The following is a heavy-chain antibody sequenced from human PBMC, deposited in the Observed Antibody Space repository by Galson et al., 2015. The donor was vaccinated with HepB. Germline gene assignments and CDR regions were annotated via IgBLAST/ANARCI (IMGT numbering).Heavy chain of an antibody. J-gene: IGHJ2*01. CDR1: GITFSSYS. Sequence: SLRLSCAASGITFSSYSMHWVRQVPGKGLEWLASITNNSSNINNADSVKGRFTISRDNAKNTLHLQMHSLRAEDTAVYYCARDSILWWQKPDWDIDLWGRGTPVTVSS. CDR3: ARDSILWWQKPDWDIDL. CDR2: ITNNSSNI. V-gene: IGHV3-21*01. D-gene: IGHD2-21*01.